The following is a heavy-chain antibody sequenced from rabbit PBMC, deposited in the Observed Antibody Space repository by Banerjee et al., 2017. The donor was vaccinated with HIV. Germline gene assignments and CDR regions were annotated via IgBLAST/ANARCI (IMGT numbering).Heavy chain of an antibody. V-gene: IGHV1S40*01. CDR3: ARDLGGWANYFTL. CDR2: IYAGSSGST. CDR1: GFSFSSSYY. J-gene: IGHJ4*01. Sequence: QSLEESGGDLVKPGASLTLTCTASGFSFSSSYYMCWVRQAPGKGLEWIACIYAGSSGSTYYASWAKGRFTISKTSSTTVTLQMTSLTAADTATYFCARDLGGWANYFTLWGPGTLVTVS. D-gene: IGHD4-2*01.